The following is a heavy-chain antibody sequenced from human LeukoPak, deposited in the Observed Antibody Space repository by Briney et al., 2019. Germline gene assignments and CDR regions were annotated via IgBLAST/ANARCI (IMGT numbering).Heavy chain of an antibody. CDR3: ARGRWSLDY. J-gene: IGHJ4*02. V-gene: IGHV4-59*01. CDR2: IYYSGST. CDR1: GGSISSIY. Sequence: SETLSLTCTVYGGSISSIYWSWIRQPPGKGLEWIGYIYYSGSTCYNPSLKSRVTMSVDTSKNQFSLKLSSVTAADTAVYYCARGRWSLDYWGQGTLVTVSS. D-gene: IGHD2-15*01.